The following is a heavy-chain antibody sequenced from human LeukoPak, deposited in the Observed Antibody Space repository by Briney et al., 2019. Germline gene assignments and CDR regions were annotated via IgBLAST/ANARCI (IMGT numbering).Heavy chain of an antibody. Sequence: GGSLRLSCAASGFTFSSCWMTWVRQAPGKGLEWVANINEDGSEKHYVDSVKGRFTVSRDNAENSLYLQMNSLGAEDTAVYYCARDRGRRDDYWGQGTLVTVSS. CDR1: GFTFSSCW. J-gene: IGHJ4*02. D-gene: IGHD5-12*01. V-gene: IGHV3-7*03. CDR3: ARDRGRRDDY. CDR2: INEDGSEK.